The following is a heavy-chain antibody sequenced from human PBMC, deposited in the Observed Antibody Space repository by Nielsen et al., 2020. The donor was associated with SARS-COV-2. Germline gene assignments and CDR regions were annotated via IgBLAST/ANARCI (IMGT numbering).Heavy chain of an antibody. D-gene: IGHD2-15*01. CDR2: INPSGGST. CDR1: GYTFTSYY. Sequence: ASVKVSCKASGYTFTSYYMHWVRQAPGQGLEWMGLINPSGGSTSYAQKFQGRVTMTRDTSTSTVYMELSSLRSEDTAVYYCARSHCSGGSCKPYFVPESAYYYYGMDVWGQGTTVTVSS. CDR3: ARSHCSGGSCKPYFVPESAYYYYGMDV. V-gene: IGHV1-46*01. J-gene: IGHJ6*02.